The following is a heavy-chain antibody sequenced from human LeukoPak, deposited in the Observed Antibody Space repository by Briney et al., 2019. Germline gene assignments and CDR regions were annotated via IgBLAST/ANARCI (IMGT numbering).Heavy chain of an antibody. CDR3: ARPDEQQLVRDAFDI. CDR1: GFTFSSYS. D-gene: IGHD6-13*01. V-gene: IGHV3-21*01. Sequence: KSGGSLRLSCAASGFTFSSYSMNWVRQAPGKGLEWVSPISSSSSYIYYADSVKGRFTISRDNAKNSLYLQMNSLRAEDTAVYYCARPDEQQLVRDAFDIWGQGTMVTVSS. CDR2: ISSSSSYI. J-gene: IGHJ3*02.